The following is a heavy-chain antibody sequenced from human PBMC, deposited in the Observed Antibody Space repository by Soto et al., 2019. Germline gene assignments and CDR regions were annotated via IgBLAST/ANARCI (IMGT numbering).Heavy chain of an antibody. J-gene: IGHJ4*02. CDR1: GFTFSRFG. Sequence: GGSLRLSCAASGFTFSRFGMSWVRQAPGKGLEWVSGISGGGNPTYYSDYVKGRFTISRDSAKNTLYLQMNSLRTEDTAVYYCAKDITYDSSAYDSWGQGTLVTVSS. D-gene: IGHD3-22*01. V-gene: IGHV3-23*01. CDR3: AKDITYDSSAYDS. CDR2: ISGGGNPT.